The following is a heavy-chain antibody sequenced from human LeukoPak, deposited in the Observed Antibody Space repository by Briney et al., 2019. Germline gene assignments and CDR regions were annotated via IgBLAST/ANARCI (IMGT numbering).Heavy chain of an antibody. CDR3: AKGLKTLGDY. CDR2: ISGSGVST. V-gene: IGHV3-23*01. CDR1: GFTFGIYA. D-gene: IGHD3-16*01. Sequence: GGSLRLSCAASGFTFGIYAMSWVRQAPGKGLEWVSAISGSGVSTYYADSVKGRFTISRDNSKNTLYLQMNSLRVEDTAVYYCAKGLKTLGDYWGQGTLVTVSS. J-gene: IGHJ4*02.